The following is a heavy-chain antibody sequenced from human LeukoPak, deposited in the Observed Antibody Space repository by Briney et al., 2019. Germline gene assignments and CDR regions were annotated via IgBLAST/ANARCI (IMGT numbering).Heavy chain of an antibody. CDR3: AREEIVVVPAATSWFDP. V-gene: IGHV3-23*01. CDR1: GFTFSSYA. Sequence: GGSLRLSCAASGFTFSSYAMSWVRQAPGKGLEWVSAISGSDGTTYYADSVKGRFTISRDNSKNTLYLQMNSLRAEDTAVYYCAREEIVVVPAATSWFDPWGQGTLVTVSS. J-gene: IGHJ5*02. D-gene: IGHD2-2*01. CDR2: ISGSDGTT.